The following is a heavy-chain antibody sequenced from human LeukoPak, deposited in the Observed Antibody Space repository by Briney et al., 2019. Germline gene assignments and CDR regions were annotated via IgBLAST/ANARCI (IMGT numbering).Heavy chain of an antibody. J-gene: IGHJ5*02. CDR3: ARAGRSGGSCYSCWFDP. D-gene: IGHD2-15*01. CDR2: IYYSGST. Sequence: PSETLSLTCAVYGGSFSGYYWSWIRQPPGKGLEWIGSIYYSGSTYYNPSLKSRVTISVDTSKNQFSLKLSSVTAADTAVYYCARAGRSGGSCYSCWFDPWGQGTLVTVSS. CDR1: GGSFSGYY. V-gene: IGHV4-34*01.